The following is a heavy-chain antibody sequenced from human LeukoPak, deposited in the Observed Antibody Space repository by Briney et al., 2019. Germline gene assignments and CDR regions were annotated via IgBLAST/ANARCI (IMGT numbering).Heavy chain of an antibody. CDR2: IYSGGST. D-gene: IGHD6-13*01. Sequence: GGSLRLSCAASGFTFSSYEMNWVRQAPGKGLEWVSVIYSGGSTYYADSVKGRFTISRDNSKNTLYLQMNSLRAEDTAVYYCARGHVSRSSSWSFDYWGQGTLVTVSS. CDR1: GFTFSSYE. V-gene: IGHV3-53*01. J-gene: IGHJ4*02. CDR3: ARGHVSRSSSWSFDY.